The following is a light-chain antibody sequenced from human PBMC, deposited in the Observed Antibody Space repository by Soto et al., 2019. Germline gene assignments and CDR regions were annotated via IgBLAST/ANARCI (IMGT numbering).Light chain of an antibody. J-gene: IGLJ1*01. CDR1: GSDIGAYNF. CDR3: CSSASIRTYV. V-gene: IGLV2-8*01. Sequence: QSALAQPPSASGSPGQSVTISCTGSGSDIGAYNFVSWYQQHPGKAPKLMIFGVTERPSGVPDRFSGSKSGNTASLTVSGLQADDEAIYYCCSSASIRTYVFGTGTKVTVL. CDR2: GVT.